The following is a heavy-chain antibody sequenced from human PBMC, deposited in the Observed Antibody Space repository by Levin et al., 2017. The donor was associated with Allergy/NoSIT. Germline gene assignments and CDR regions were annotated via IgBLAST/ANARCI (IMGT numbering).Heavy chain of an antibody. D-gene: IGHD2-15*01. V-gene: IGHV3-7*04. Sequence: AGGSLRLSCAASGFTFSSYWMNWVRQAPGKGLEWVANIKQDGSEKYYVDSVKGRFTISRDNAKNSLYLQMNSLRAEDTAVYYCARGSWVVLRAFDIWGQGTMVTVSS. CDR2: IKQDGSEK. J-gene: IGHJ3*02. CDR3: ARGSWVVLRAFDI. CDR1: GFTFSSYW.